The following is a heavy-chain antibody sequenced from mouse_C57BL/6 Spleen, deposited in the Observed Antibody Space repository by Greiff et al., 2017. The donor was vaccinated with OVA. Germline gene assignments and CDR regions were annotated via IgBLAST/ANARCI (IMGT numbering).Heavy chain of an antibody. D-gene: IGHD2-4*01. Sequence: QVQLQQPGAELVKPGASVKLSCKASGYTFTSYWMHWVKQRPGQGLEWIGMLLPNSGSTNYNEKFKSKATLTVDKSSSTAYMQRSSLTSEDSAVYYCARGGYDDDGGWYFDVWGTGTTVTVSS. CDR3: ARGGYDDDGGWYFDV. V-gene: IGHV1-64*01. CDR2: LLPNSGST. J-gene: IGHJ1*03. CDR1: GYTFTSYW.